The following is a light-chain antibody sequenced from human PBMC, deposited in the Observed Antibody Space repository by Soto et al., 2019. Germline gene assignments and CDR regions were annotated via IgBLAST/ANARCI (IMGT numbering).Light chain of an antibody. J-gene: IGLJ3*02. CDR1: SSNIGAGYD. CDR2: GNT. V-gene: IGLV1-40*01. Sequence: QSVLTQPPSMSGAPGQRVTISCTGSSSNIGAGYDVHWYQLLPGTAPRLLIYGNTTRPTGVPDRFCGSKSGTSASLAITGLRAEDVADYYCQSHDSSLNSWVFGGGTKLTVL. CDR3: QSHDSSLNSWV.